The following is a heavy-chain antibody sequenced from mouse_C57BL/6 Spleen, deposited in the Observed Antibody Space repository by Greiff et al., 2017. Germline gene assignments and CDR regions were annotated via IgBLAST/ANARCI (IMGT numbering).Heavy chain of an antibody. CDR1: GFTFSSYA. CDR2: ISSGGDYI. D-gene: IGHD1-1*01. Sequence: EVQRVESGEGLVKPGGSLKLSCAASGFTFSSYAMSWVRQTPEKRLEWVAYISSGGDYIYYADTVKGRFTISRDNARNTLYLQMSSLKSEDTAMYYCTRDTGSSSWYFDVWGTGTTVTVSS. CDR3: TRDTGSSSWYFDV. J-gene: IGHJ1*03. V-gene: IGHV5-9-1*02.